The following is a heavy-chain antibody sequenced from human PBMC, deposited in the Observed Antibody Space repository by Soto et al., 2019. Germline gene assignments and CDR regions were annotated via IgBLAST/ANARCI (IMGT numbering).Heavy chain of an antibody. J-gene: IGHJ5*02. CDR3: ARGSILGRWLQLRYWFDP. CDR2: INHSGST. CDR1: WVLQWLL. D-gene: IGHD5-12*01. V-gene: IGHV4-34*01. Sequence: PSETLVPHLCCLWWVLQWLLLELDPPAPGKGLEWIGEINHSGSTNYNPSLKSRVTISVDTSKNQFSLKLSSVTAADTAVYYCARGSILGRWLQLRYWFDPWGQGTLVTVSS.